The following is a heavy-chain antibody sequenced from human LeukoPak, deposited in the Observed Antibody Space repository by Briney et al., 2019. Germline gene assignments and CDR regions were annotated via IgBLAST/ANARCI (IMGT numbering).Heavy chain of an antibody. V-gene: IGHV3-23*01. D-gene: IGHD3-22*01. J-gene: IGHJ5*01. CDR1: GFTFSTYA. CDR2: ISGSGGST. CDR3: AREPYSSGWFGY. Sequence: GGSLRLSCAASGFTFSTYAMSWVRQAPGKGLEWVSAISGSGGSTYYADSEKGRFTVSRDNSKNTLYLQMNNLRAEDTAVYYCAREPYSSGWFGYWGQGTLVTVSS.